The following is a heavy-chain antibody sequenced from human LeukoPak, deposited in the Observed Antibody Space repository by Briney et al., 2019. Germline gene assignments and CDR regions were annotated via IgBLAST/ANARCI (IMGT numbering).Heavy chain of an antibody. V-gene: IGHV3-15*01. J-gene: IGHJ4*02. Sequence: GGSLRLSCAASGFTFSNAWMSWVRQAPGKGLEWVGRIKSKTDGGTTDYAAPVKGRFTISRDDSKNTLYLQMNSLKTEDTAVYYCTTDRDYVWGGPFDYWGQGTLVTVSS. CDR2: IKSKTDGGTT. CDR1: GFTFSNAW. CDR3: TTDRDYVWGGPFDY. D-gene: IGHD3-16*01.